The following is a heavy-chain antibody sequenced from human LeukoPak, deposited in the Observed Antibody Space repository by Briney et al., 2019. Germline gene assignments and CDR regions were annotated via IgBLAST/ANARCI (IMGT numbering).Heavy chain of an antibody. V-gene: IGHV2-70*11. J-gene: IGHJ3*02. D-gene: IGHD6-19*01. CDR3: ARIRYSSGWYDAFDI. CDR2: IDWDDDK. Sequence: SGPTLVKPTQTLTLTCTFSGFSLSTSGMCVSWIRHPPGKALEWLARIDWDDDKYYSTSLKTRLTISKDTSKNQVVLTMTNMDPVDTATYYCARIRYSSGWYDAFDIWGQGTMVTVSS. CDR1: GFSLSTSGMC.